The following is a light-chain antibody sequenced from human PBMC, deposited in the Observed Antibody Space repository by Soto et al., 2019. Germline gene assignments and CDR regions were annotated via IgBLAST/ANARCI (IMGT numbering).Light chain of an antibody. CDR3: QHST. CDR1: QSIGSRY. V-gene: IGKV3-20*01. CDR2: GES. Sequence: DIVLTQSAGSLSLCPGERGTLPCRASQSIGSRYLAWYQQKPGQDPRLLIYGESSRATGIPDRFTGSGSGTDFTLTISRLEPEDLAVYYCQHSTFGQGTKVDIK. J-gene: IGKJ1*01.